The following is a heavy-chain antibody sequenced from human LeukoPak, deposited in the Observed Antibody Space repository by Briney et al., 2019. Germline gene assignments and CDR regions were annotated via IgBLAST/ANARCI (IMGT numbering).Heavy chain of an antibody. CDR2: ISGSSYYI. J-gene: IGHJ4*02. CDR1: GFTFSSYS. Sequence: KPGGSLRLSCAASGFTFSSYSMNWVRQAPGKGLEWVSSISGSSYYIYYADSVKGRFTISRDNAKNSLYLQMNSLRAEDTALYYCAKDKFGGDQQLVRGYDYWGQGTLVTVSS. CDR3: AKDKFGGDQQLVRGYDY. D-gene: IGHD6-13*01. V-gene: IGHV3-21*04.